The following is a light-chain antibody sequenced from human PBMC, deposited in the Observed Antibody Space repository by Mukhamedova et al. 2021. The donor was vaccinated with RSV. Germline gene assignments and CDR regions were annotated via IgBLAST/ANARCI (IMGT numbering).Light chain of an antibody. CDR3: SSYTSSSSYVV. V-gene: IGLV2-14*02. Sequence: RPSGVSNRFSGSKSGNTASLTISGLQAEDEADYYCSSYTSSSSYVVFGGGTKLIVL. J-gene: IGLJ2*01.